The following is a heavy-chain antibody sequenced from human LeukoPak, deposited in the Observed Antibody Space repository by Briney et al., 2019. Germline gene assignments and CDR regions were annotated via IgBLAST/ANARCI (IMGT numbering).Heavy chain of an antibody. CDR2: INPSGGST. CDR1: GGTFSSYA. D-gene: IGHD3-10*01. J-gene: IGHJ4*02. V-gene: IGHV1-46*01. Sequence: ASVKVSCKASGGTFSSYAISWVRQAPGQGLEWMGIINPSGGSTSYAQKFQGRVTMTRDTSTSTVYMELSSLRSEDTAVYYCARIGSGSYQVDYWGQGTLVTVSS. CDR3: ARIGSGSYQVDY.